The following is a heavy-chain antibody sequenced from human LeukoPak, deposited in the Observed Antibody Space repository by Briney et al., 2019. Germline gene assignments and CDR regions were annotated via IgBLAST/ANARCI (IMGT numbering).Heavy chain of an antibody. Sequence: GGSLRLSCEASGFTFSGHWMSWVRQAPGKGLEWVGNIKQDGSEKSYVDSVKGRFTIPRDNAKNLLYLQMNSLRVEDTAVYYCAREVRGLDPWGQGTLVTVSS. J-gene: IGHJ5*02. CDR1: GFTFSGHW. D-gene: IGHD4/OR15-4a*01. CDR3: AREVRGLDP. CDR2: IKQDGSEK. V-gene: IGHV3-7*03.